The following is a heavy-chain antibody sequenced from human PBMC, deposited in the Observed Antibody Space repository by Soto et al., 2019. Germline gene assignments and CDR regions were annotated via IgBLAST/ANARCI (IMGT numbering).Heavy chain of an antibody. CDR3: ARLIVVVPAAMVVRFDY. CDR1: GFSLSTSGVG. Sequence: SGPTLVQPTQTLTLTCTFSGFSLSTSGVGVGWIRQPPGKALEWLALIYWDDDKRYSPSLKSRLTITKDTSKNQVVLTMTNMDPVDTATYYCARLIVVVPAAMVVRFDYWGQGTLVTVSS. D-gene: IGHD2-2*01. CDR2: IYWDDDK. J-gene: IGHJ4*02. V-gene: IGHV2-5*02.